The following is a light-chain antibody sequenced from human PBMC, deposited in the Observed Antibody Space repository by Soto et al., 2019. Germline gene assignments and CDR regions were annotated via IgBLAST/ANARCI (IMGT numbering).Light chain of an antibody. V-gene: IGKV1-27*01. CDR3: QKYNTAPLT. CDR1: QGISNY. Sequence: DIEMTQSPSSLSASIGDRVTITCRASQGISNYVVWYQQKPGKVPKLLIYSASTLQPGVPSRFSGSGSGTDFTLSISRLQPEDVGTYYCQKYNTAPLTFGGGTKVEI. CDR2: SAS. J-gene: IGKJ4*01.